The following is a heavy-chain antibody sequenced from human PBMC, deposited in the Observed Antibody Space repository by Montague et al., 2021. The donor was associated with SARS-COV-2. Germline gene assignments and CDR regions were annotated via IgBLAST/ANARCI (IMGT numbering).Heavy chain of an antibody. CDR1: GGSFSGYY. CDR3: ARGRYSSSWYGTPNWFDP. D-gene: IGHD6-13*01. Sequence: SETLSLTCAVYGGSFSGYYWSWIRLPPGKGLEWIGEINHSGSTNYNPSLKSRVTISVDTSKNQFSLKLSSVTAADTAVYYCARGRYSSSWYGTPNWFDPWGQGTLVTVSS. CDR2: INHSGST. J-gene: IGHJ5*02. V-gene: IGHV4-34*01.